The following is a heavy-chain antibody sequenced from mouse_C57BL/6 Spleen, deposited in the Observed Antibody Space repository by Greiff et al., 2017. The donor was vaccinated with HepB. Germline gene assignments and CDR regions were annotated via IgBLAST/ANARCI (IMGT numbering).Heavy chain of an antibody. CDR3: ARVRIYDGYDGGDYYAMDY. CDR1: GYTFTSYW. CDR2: IDPNSGGT. Sequence: QVQLQQPGAELVKPGASVKLSCKASGYTFTSYWMHWVKQRPGRGLEWIGRIDPNSGGTKYNEKFKSKATLTVDKPSSTAYMQLSSLTSEDSAVYYCARVRIYDGYDGGDYYAMDYWGQGTSVTVSS. J-gene: IGHJ4*01. V-gene: IGHV1-72*01. D-gene: IGHD2-2*01.